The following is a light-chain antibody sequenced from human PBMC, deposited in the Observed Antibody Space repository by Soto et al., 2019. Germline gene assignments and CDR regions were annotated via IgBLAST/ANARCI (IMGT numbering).Light chain of an antibody. CDR2: AAS. V-gene: IGKV1-8*01. J-gene: IGKJ4*01. CDR3: QQYYSYRS. Sequence: AIRMAQSPSSLSASTGDRVTITFRASQGISSYLAWYQQKPGKAPKLLIYAASTLQSGVPSRFIGSGSGTDFTLIISCLQSEDFATYYWQQYYSYRSYGGGTKVDI. CDR1: QGISSY.